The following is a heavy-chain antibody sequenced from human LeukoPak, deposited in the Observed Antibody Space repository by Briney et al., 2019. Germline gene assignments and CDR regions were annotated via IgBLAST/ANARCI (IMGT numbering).Heavy chain of an antibody. CDR1: GGSISSYY. V-gene: IGHV4-59*01. CDR3: ARDSAFRAFDY. J-gene: IGHJ4*02. CDR2: IYYSGSA. Sequence: SETLSLTCIVSGGSISSYYWSWIRQPPGKGLEWIGYIYYSGSANYNPSLKSRVTISVDTSKNQFSMKLSSVTAADTAVYYCARDSAFRAFDYWGQGTLVTVSS. D-gene: IGHD2/OR15-2a*01.